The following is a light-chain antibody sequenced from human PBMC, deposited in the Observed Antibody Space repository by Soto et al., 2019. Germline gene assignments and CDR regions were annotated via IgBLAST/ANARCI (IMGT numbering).Light chain of an antibody. CDR1: SSNIGDNS. J-gene: IGLJ3*02. CDR2: RND. CDR3: AAWDDSLSGPV. Sequence: QSVLTQPPSASGTPGQRVTISCSGSSSNIGDNSVYWYQQLPGTAPKVLIYRNDQRPSGVPDRFSGSRSGTSASLAISGLRSEDEAEYYCAAWDDSLSGPVFGGGTKVTVL. V-gene: IGLV1-47*01.